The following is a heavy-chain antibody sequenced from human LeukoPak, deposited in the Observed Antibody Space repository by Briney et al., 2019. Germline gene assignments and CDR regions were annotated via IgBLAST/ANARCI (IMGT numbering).Heavy chain of an antibody. CDR3: AKGDCSSTSCFSDY. V-gene: IGHV3-23*01. Sequence: GGSLRLSCAASGFTFSSYAMSWVCQAPGKGLEWVSAISGSGGSTYYADSVKGRFTISRDNSKNTLYLQMNSLRAEDTAVYYCAKGDCSSTSCFSDYWGQGTLVTVSS. CDR1: GFTFSSYA. D-gene: IGHD2-2*01. CDR2: ISGSGGST. J-gene: IGHJ4*02.